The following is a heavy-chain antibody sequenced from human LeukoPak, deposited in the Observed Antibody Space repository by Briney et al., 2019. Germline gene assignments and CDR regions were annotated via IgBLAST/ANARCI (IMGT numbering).Heavy chain of an antibody. J-gene: IGHJ6*02. Sequence: SETLSLTCAVYGGSFSGYYWSWIRQPPGKGLEWIGEINHSGSTNYNPSLKSRVTISVDTSKNQLSLKLSSVTAADTAVYYCARDTYDSSGYYSHRGYYGMDVWGQGTTVTVSS. CDR2: INHSGST. V-gene: IGHV4-34*01. D-gene: IGHD3-22*01. CDR3: ARDTYDSSGYYSHRGYYGMDV. CDR1: GGSFSGYY.